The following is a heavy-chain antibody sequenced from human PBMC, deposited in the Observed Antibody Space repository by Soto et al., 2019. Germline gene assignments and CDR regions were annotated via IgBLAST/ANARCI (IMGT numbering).Heavy chain of an antibody. CDR2: VFYSGST. J-gene: IGHJ5*02. D-gene: IGHD2-2*01. Sequence: SETLSLTCTVSGDSISSYYWSWIRQPPGKRLEWVGYVFYSGSTNQNPSLMSRVTISVDTSKSQFSLKLTSVTAADTAVYYCARHRGFCSSTSCYPWFDPWGQGTLVTVSS. V-gene: IGHV4-59*08. CDR3: ARHRGFCSSTSCYPWFDP. CDR1: GDSISSYY.